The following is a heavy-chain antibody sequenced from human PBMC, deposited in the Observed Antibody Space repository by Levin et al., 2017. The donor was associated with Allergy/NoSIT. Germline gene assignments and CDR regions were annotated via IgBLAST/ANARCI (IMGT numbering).Heavy chain of an antibody. V-gene: IGHV3-23*01. D-gene: IGHD6-13*01. J-gene: IGHJ4*02. CDR1: GFTFSTYA. CDR3: AKDGVGGYSRRSPDY. Sequence: GGSLRLSCAASGFTFSTYAMSWVRQAPGKGLEWVSSISSGGGSTYYADSVKGRFTISRDNSKNTLYLQMNSLRAEDTAVYYCAKDGVGGYSRRSPDYWGQGSLVTVSS. CDR2: ISSGGGST.